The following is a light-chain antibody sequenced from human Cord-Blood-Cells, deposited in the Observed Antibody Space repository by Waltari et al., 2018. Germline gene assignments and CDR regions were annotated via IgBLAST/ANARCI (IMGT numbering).Light chain of an antibody. CDR2: EGS. Sequence: QSALTQPASVSGSPGQSITISCTGTSTDVGSYNLDSWYQQHPGKAPELMIYEGSKRPSGVSNRFSGSKSGNTASLTISGLQAEDEADYYCCSYAGSSTWVFGGGTKLTVL. V-gene: IGLV2-23*01. CDR3: CSYAGSSTWV. CDR1: STDVGSYNL. J-gene: IGLJ3*02.